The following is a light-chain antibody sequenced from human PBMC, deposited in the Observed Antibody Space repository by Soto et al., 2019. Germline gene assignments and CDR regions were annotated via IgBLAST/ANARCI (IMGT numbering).Light chain of an antibody. CDR3: SSYTTSSTLV. V-gene: IGLV2-14*01. Sequence: QSALTQPASVSGSPGQSITISCTVTSSDVGGYHYVSWYQQHPGKAPQLLIYEVGYRPSEVSNRFSGSKSGNTASLTISGLHADDEADYYCSSYTTSSTLVFGGGTKLTVL. CDR1: SSDVGGYHY. CDR2: EVG. J-gene: IGLJ2*01.